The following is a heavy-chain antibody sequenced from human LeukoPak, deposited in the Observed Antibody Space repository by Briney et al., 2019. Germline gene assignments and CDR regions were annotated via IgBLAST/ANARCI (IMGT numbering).Heavy chain of an antibody. J-gene: IGHJ3*02. CDR2: IYTSGST. V-gene: IGHV4-61*02. CDR1: GGSISSGSYY. D-gene: IGHD3-9*01. Sequence: SQTLSLTCTVSGGSISSGSYYWSWIRQPGGKGLEWIGRIYTSGSTNYNPSLKSRVTISVDTSKNQFSLKLSSVTAADTPVYYCASIRYFDWLSRLDDAFDIWGQGTMVTVSS. CDR3: ASIRYFDWLSRLDDAFDI.